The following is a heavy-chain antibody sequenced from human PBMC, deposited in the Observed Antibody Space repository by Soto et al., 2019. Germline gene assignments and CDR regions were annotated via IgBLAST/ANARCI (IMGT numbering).Heavy chain of an antibody. CDR3: AREVSVLRFLEWSPEYMDV. V-gene: IGHV1-8*01. D-gene: IGHD3-3*01. Sequence: ASVKVACTASGYTVTSYEINGVRQATGQGLEWMGWMNPNSGNTGYAQKFQGRVTMTRNTSISTAYMELSSLRSEDTAVYYCAREVSVLRFLEWSPEYMDVWGKGTTVTVSS. J-gene: IGHJ6*03. CDR1: GYTVTSYE. CDR2: MNPNSGNT.